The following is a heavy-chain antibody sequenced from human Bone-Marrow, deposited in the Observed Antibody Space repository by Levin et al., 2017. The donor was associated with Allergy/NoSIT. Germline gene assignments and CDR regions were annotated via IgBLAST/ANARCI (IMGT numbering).Heavy chain of an antibody. CDR3: TRDDFRPGPYFDY. CDR2: IRSKAYGGTT. V-gene: IGHV3-49*03. J-gene: IGHJ4*02. Sequence: PGESLKISCSASGFTFGDYAMSWFRQAPGKGLECVGFIRSKAYGGTTEYAASVKGRFSISRDDSRSIVYLQMNSLKIEDTAVYYCTRDDFRPGPYFDYWGQGILVTVSS. D-gene: IGHD3-3*01. CDR1: GFTFGDYA.